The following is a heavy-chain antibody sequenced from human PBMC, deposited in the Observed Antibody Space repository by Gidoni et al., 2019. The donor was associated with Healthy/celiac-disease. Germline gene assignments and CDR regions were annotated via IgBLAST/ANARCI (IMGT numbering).Heavy chain of an antibody. J-gene: IGHJ4*02. CDR2: ISWNSGSI. CDR3: AKDMAYSSSASFDY. D-gene: IGHD6-6*01. CDR1: GFTFDDYA. V-gene: IGHV3-9*01. Sequence: EVQLVESGGGLVQPGRSLRLSCAASGFTFDDYAIHWVRQAPGKGLEWVSGISWNSGSIGYADSVKGRFTISRDNAKNSLYLQMNSLRAEDTALYYCAKDMAYSSSASFDYWGQGTLVTVSS.